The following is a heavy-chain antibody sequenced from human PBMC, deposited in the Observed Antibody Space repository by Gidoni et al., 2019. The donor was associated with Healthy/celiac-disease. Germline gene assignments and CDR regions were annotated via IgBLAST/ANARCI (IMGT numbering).Heavy chain of an antibody. CDR2: IYYSGRT. J-gene: IGHJ4*02. CDR1: AGSISSSSYY. V-gene: IGHV4-39*01. D-gene: IGHD6-19*01. Sequence: QLQLQASGPGLVKPSETLSLTCTVSAGSISSSSYYWGWIRQPPGKGLEWIGSIYYSGRTYYNPSLKSRVTISVDTSKNQFSLKLSSVTAADTAVYYCWNSGGGRFDYWGQGTLVTVSS. CDR3: WNSGGGRFDY.